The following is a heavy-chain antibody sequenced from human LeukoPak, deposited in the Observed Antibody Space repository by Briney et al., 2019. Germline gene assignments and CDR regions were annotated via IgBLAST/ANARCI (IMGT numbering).Heavy chain of an antibody. Sequence: SETLSLTCTVSGGSISSSSYYWGWIRQPPGKGLEWIGSIYYSGSTYYNPSLKSRVTISVDTSRNQFSLKLSSVTAADTAVYYCARDRTRVTLYYYYGMDVWGQGTTVTVSS. CDR2: IYYSGST. CDR1: GGSISSSSYY. D-gene: IGHD4-11*01. J-gene: IGHJ6*02. CDR3: ARDRTRVTLYYYYGMDV. V-gene: IGHV4-39*07.